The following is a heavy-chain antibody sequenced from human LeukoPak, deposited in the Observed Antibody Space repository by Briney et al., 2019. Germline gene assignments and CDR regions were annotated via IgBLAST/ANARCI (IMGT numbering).Heavy chain of an antibody. Sequence: GASVKVSCKASGYTFTSYGISWVRQAPGQGLEWMGWISAYNGNTNYAQKLQGRVTMTTDTSTSTAYMELRSLRSDDTAVYYCARVGYSSGWYSGKDYWGQGPLDTVSS. CDR2: ISAYNGNT. CDR1: GYTFTSYG. D-gene: IGHD6-19*01. CDR3: ARVGYSSGWYSGKDY. J-gene: IGHJ4*02. V-gene: IGHV1-18*01.